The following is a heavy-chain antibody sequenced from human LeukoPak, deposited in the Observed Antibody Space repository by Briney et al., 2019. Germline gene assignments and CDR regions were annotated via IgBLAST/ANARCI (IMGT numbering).Heavy chain of an antibody. V-gene: IGHV3-64D*09. Sequence: PGGSLRLSCSASGFTFSSYAMHWVRQAPGKGLEYVSAISSNGGSTYYADSMKVRFTISRYNSKNTLYLQMSSLRAEDTAVYYCVKDRYSSSWYLYWGQGTLVTVSS. J-gene: IGHJ4*02. D-gene: IGHD6-13*01. CDR1: GFTFSSYA. CDR3: VKDRYSSSWYLY. CDR2: ISSNGGST.